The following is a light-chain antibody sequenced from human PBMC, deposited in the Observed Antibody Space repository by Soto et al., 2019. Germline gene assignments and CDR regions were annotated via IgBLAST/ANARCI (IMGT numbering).Light chain of an antibody. V-gene: IGLV2-14*03. CDR3: TSHTSSSTLVV. CDR2: DVS. J-gene: IGLJ2*01. Sequence: QSALTQPASVSGSPGQSITISCTGTSSAVGGFNYVSWYQHHPGKAPKLMIYDVSNRPSGVSNRFSGSKSVNTASLTISGLQAEDEADYYCTSHTSSSTLVVFGGGTQLTVL. CDR1: SSAVGGFNY.